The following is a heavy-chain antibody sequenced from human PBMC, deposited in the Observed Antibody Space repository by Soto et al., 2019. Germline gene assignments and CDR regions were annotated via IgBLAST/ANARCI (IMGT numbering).Heavy chain of an antibody. Sequence: HPGGSLRLSCAASGITFRSYAMSWVRQAPGKGLEWVSAISAGGGSTYYADSVKGRFTISRENAKNTLYLQMNSLRAGDTAVYYTKGLLRFLEWLLSLGLHWFDPWGQGTLVTVSS. CDR3: KGLLRFLEWLLSLGLHWFDP. CDR1: GITFRSYA. J-gene: IGHJ5*02. CDR2: ISAGGGST. V-gene: IGHV3-23*01. D-gene: IGHD3-3*01.